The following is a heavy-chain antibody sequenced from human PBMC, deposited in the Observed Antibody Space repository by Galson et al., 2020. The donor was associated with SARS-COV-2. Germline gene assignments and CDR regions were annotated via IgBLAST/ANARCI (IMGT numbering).Heavy chain of an antibody. CDR2: IFYNANP. V-gene: IGHV4-31*01. CDR3: ARVQKQKYCSGGSCYPSTYYYYIDV. Sequence: SETLSLTCTVSGGSISSGGYHWSWIRQHPGKGLEWSGYIFYNANPYYNPSLKSLPTISMDTSKNQFSLKLSSVTAADTAVYYCARVQKQKYCSGGSCYPSTYYYYIDVWGKGTTVTVS. J-gene: IGHJ6*03. CDR1: GGSISSGGYH. D-gene: IGHD2-15*01.